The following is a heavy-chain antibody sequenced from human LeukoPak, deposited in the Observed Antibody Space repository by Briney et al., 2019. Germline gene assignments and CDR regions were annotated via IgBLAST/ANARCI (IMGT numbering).Heavy chain of an antibody. Sequence: SETLSLTCTVSGGSISSSSYYWGWIRQPPGMGLEWIGSIYYSGSTYYNPSLKSRVTISVDTSKNQFSLKLSSVTAADTAVYYCATPRYDILTGSGGTAFDIWGQGTMVTVSS. CDR3: ATPRYDILTGSGGTAFDI. CDR1: GGSISSSSYY. J-gene: IGHJ3*02. V-gene: IGHV4-39*01. CDR2: IYYSGST. D-gene: IGHD3-9*01.